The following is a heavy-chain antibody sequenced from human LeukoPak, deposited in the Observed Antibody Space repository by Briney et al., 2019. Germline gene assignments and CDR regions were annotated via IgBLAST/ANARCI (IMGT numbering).Heavy chain of an antibody. D-gene: IGHD5-12*01. V-gene: IGHV3-23*01. CDR3: ARGYSHNSGGWLDP. J-gene: IGHJ5*02. CDR2: LTDSGDAT. Sequence: GGSPRLSCAVSGFTFSHYAMSWVRQAPGTGLEWVGSLTDSGDATYYADSVKGRLTISRDNSNSTLYLHISGLRDEDTAVYYCARGYSHNSGGWLDPWGQGTLVTVSS. CDR1: GFTFSHYA.